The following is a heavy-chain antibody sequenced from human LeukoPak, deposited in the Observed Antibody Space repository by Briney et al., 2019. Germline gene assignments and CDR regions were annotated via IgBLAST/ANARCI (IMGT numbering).Heavy chain of an antibody. V-gene: IGHV3-7*04. Sequence: PGGSLRLSCAASGFTFSNYWMSWVRQAPGKGLEWVANIKQDGSEKHYVDSVKGRFTISRDNAKNSLYLQMNGLRADDTAVYFCARVAVAGTEFDYWGQGTLVTVSS. CDR3: ARVAVAGTEFDY. CDR1: GFTFSNYW. J-gene: IGHJ4*02. D-gene: IGHD6-19*01. CDR2: IKQDGSEK.